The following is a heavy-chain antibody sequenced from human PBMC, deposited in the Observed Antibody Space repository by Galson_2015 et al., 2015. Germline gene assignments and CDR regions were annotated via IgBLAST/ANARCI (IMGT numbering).Heavy chain of an antibody. CDR3: ARHTADGYKLDF. V-gene: IGHV1-2*04. CDR1: GYTFTGHY. Sequence: SVKVSCKASGYTFTGHYLHWVRQAPGQGLEWMGWLHPNSANTNYAQNFQAWVTMTWDTSISTAYLEVSRLRSDDTAVYYCARHTADGYKLDFWVQGTLVTVSS. J-gene: IGHJ4*02. CDR2: LHPNSANT. D-gene: IGHD5-24*01.